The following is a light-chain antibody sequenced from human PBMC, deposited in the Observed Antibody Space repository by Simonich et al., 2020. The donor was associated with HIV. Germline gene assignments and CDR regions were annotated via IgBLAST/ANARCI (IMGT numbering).Light chain of an antibody. CDR3: QQYNSYYT. V-gene: IGKV1-9*01. J-gene: IGKJ2*01. CDR1: QGIGTY. Sequence: QLTQSPSFLSASVGDRVTITCRASQGIGTYLAWYQQKPGKAPNLLIYGASTVQSGVPARFSGGGFGTDFTLTISSLQPEDFATYYCQQYNSYYTFGQGTKLEIK. CDR2: GAS.